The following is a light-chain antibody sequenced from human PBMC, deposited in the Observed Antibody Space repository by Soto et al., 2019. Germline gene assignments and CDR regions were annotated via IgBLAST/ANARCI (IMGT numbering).Light chain of an antibody. CDR2: GAS. J-gene: IGKJ5*01. V-gene: IGKV3-20*01. Sequence: EIVLTQSPGTLSSSPGERATVSCRASQSVSSSYLAWYQQKPGQAPRLLIYGASSRATGIPDRFSGSGSGTDFTLSINSLQPEDFATYYCQQAYSFPITFGQGTRLEI. CDR1: QSVSSSY. CDR3: QQAYSFPIT.